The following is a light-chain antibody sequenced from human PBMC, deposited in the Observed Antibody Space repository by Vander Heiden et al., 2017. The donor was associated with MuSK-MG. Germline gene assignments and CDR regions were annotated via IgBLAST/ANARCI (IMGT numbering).Light chain of an antibody. J-gene: IGKJ4*01. CDR2: AAS. V-gene: IGKV1-27*01. CDR1: QGVSNY. Sequence: KLTQHPSSLSASVGDRVTLTCRASQGVSNYLAWYQQKPGKVPRLLIYAASTWDSGIPARFSGSGSGTDFTLTISSLEPEDIAVYYCLKCSNCPLTFGGGTKVEIK. CDR3: LKCSNCPLT.